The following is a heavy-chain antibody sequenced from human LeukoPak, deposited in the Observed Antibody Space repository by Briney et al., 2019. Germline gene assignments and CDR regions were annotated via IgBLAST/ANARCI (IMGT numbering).Heavy chain of an antibody. J-gene: IGHJ4*02. V-gene: IGHV3-23*01. D-gene: IGHD3-3*01. CDR3: TDNFWSGYETGDY. CDR1: GFTFSSYA. CDR2: ISGSGGST. Sequence: GGSLRLSCAASGFTFSSYAMSWVRQAPGKGLEWVSAISGSGGSTYYADSVKGRFTISRDNSKNTLYLQMNSLRAEDTAVYYCTDNFWSGYETGDYWGQGTLVTVSS.